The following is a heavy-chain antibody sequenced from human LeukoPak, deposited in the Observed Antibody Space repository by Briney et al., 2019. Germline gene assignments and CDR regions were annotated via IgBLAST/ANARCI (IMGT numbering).Heavy chain of an antibody. CDR2: INPNSGGT. V-gene: IGHV1-2*02. CDR3: AHVIAVAGTTTDAFDI. J-gene: IGHJ3*02. D-gene: IGHD6-19*01. Sequence: ASVKVSCKASGYTFTGYYMHWVRHAPGQGLERMGWINPNSGGTNYAQKFQGRVTMTRDTSISTAYMELSRLRSDDTAVYYCAHVIAVAGTTTDAFDIWGQGTMVTVSS. CDR1: GYTFTGYY.